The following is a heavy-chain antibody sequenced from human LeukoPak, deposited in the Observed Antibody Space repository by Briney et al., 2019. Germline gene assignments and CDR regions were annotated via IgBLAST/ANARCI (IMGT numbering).Heavy chain of an antibody. CDR3: ARVVAGYYFDY. D-gene: IGHD6-19*01. Sequence: SETLSLTCAVSGGSISSRNWWSWVRQPPGKGLEWIGEIYHSGSTNYNPSLKTRVTISVDKSKNQFSLKLSSVTAADTAVYYCARVVAGYYFDYWGQGTLVTVSS. V-gene: IGHV4-4*02. J-gene: IGHJ4*02. CDR2: IYHSGST. CDR1: GGSISSRNW.